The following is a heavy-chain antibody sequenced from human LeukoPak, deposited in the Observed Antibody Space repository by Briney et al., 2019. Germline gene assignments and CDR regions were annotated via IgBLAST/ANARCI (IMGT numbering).Heavy chain of an antibody. D-gene: IGHD3-10*01. J-gene: IGHJ5*02. CDR2: IGTAGDT. CDR3: ARWTYYNWFDT. CDR1: GFTFSSYD. Sequence: GGSLRLSCAASGFTFSSYDMHWVRQGTRKGLEWISAIGTAGDTYYPGFVKGRFTISRENAKNSLYLQMNSLRAEDTAVYYCARWTYYNWFDTWGREPWSPSPQ. V-gene: IGHV3-13*01.